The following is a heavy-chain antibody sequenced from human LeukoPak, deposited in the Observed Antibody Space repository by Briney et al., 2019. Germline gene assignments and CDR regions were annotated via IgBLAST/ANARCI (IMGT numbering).Heavy chain of an antibody. CDR1: GGSISNSSHY. J-gene: IGHJ4*02. CDR2: LSYSGSI. Sequence: PSETLSLTCTVSGGSISNSSHYWGWIRQPPGKGLEWIGSLSYSGSIYYNPSLKSRVTISVDTSKNQLSLKLRSVTAADTAVYYCARHRLEYCTGGSCYPGWGQGTLVTVSS. D-gene: IGHD2-15*01. CDR3: ARHRLEYCTGGSCYPG. V-gene: IGHV4-39*01.